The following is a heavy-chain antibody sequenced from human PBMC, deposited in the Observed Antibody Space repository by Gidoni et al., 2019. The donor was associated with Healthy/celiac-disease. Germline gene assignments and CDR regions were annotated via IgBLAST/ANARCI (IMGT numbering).Heavy chain of an antibody. CDR1: GFTFSTYG. CDR3: AKGGYDILTGYDNNWFDP. CDR2: ISYDGRNK. J-gene: IGHJ5*02. V-gene: IGHV3-30*18. D-gene: IGHD3-9*01. Sequence: QVQLVESGGGVVQPGRSPRLSCAASGFTFSTYGRHGVRQAPGKGLEWVAVISYDGRNKYYAESVKGRFTISRDNSKNALYLQMNSLRDEDTAVYYCAKGGYDILTGYDNNWFDPWGQGTLVTVSS.